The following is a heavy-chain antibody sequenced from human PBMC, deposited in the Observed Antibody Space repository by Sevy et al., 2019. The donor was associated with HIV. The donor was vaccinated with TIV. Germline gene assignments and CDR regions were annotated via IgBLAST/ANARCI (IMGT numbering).Heavy chain of an antibody. CDR3: AGPRGGDDAFDI. Sequence: GGSLRLSCAASGFTFSNYGVHWVRQAPGKGLEWVAVILYDGSNKYYADSVKGRFTISRDNSKNTLYLQMNSLGAEDTAVYYCAGPRGGDDAFDIWGQGTMVTVSS. J-gene: IGHJ3*02. V-gene: IGHV3-33*01. CDR2: ILYDGSNK. D-gene: IGHD3-16*01. CDR1: GFTFSNYG.